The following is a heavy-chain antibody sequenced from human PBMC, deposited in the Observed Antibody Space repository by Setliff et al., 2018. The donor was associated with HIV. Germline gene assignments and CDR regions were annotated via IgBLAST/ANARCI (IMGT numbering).Heavy chain of an antibody. D-gene: IGHD2-2*01. Sequence: PSETLSLTCSVSGVSINRTDHYWGWIRQSPGKRLEWIGSVSQSGSTYYNPSLKSRITISVDRSKNLFSLKLSSVTAADTAVYYCARTLAYHAFDIWGQGTMVTVSS. J-gene: IGHJ3*02. CDR1: GVSINRTDHY. CDR2: VSQSGST. CDR3: ARTLAYHAFDI. V-gene: IGHV4-39*07.